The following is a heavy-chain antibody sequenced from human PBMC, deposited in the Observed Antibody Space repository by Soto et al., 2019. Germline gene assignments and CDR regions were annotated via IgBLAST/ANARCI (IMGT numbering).Heavy chain of an antibody. V-gene: IGHV4-39*01. J-gene: IGHJ4*02. CDR2: IYYSGST. CDR3: ARPYCSGGSCYYFDY. D-gene: IGHD2-15*01. CDR1: GGSISSSSYY. Sequence: PSETLSLTCTVSGGSISSSSYYWGWIRQPPGKGLEWIGSIYYSGSTYYNPSPKSRVTISVDTSKNQFSLKLSSVTAADTAVYYCARPYCSGGSCYYFDYWGQGTLVTVSS.